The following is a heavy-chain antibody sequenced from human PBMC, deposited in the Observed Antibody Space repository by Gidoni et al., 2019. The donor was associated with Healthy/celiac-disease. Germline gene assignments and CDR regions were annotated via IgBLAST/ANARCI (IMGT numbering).Heavy chain of an antibody. CDR2: INPSGGST. D-gene: IGHD3-10*01. J-gene: IGHJ5*02. Sequence: QVQLVQSGAEVKKPGASVKVSCKASGYTFTSYYMHWVRQAPGQGLEWMGIINPSGGSTSYAQKFQGRVTMTRDTSTSTVYMELSSLRSEDTAVYYCARDPKYGRSPRGWFDPWGQGTLVTVSS. V-gene: IGHV1-46*01. CDR3: ARDPKYGRSPRGWFDP. CDR1: GYTFTSYY.